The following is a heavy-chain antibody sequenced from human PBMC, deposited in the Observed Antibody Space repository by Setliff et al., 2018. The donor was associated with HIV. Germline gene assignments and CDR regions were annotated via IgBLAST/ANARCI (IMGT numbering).Heavy chain of an antibody. D-gene: IGHD2-2*01. J-gene: IGHJ4*02. CDR3: ARPRGNDYAGSGFDN. Sequence: GESLKISCKGSGYDFSGHWIGWLRQMPGKGLEWMGIIYPVDSETRYSPSFQGQVTISADKSINTAYLQWTTLKASDSAMYYCARPRGNDYAGSGFDNWGQGTLVTVSS. V-gene: IGHV5-51*01. CDR1: GYDFSGHW. CDR2: IYPVDSET.